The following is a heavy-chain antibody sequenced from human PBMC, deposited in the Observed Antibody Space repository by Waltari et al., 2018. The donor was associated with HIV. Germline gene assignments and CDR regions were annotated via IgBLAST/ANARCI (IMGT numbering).Heavy chain of an antibody. CDR1: GFTFGVYA. V-gene: IGHV3-49*04. CDR3: SRVGAAAAVTLDY. J-gene: IGHJ4*02. CDR2: TRSKTYGGTT. D-gene: IGHD6-13*01. Sequence: EVQLVESGGDLVQPGRSLRLSCTASGFTFGVYAMSWVRQAPGRGLEWVGFTRSKTYGGTTEYAASVKGRFTISRDDSKSIAYLQMNSLKSEDTAVYYCSRVGAAAAVTLDYWGQGTLVTVSS.